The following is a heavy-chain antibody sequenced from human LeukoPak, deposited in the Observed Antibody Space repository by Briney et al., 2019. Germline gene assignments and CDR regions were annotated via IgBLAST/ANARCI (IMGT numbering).Heavy chain of an antibody. Sequence: GGSLRLSCAAFGFTFSSYWMHWVRQAPGKGLVWVSRINSDGSSTSYADSVKGRFTISRDNAKNTLYLQMNSLRAEDTAVYYCARAGNSPDYGDYVGAFDIWGQGTMVTVSS. D-gene: IGHD4-17*01. CDR1: GFTFSSYW. CDR2: INSDGSST. J-gene: IGHJ3*02. CDR3: ARAGNSPDYGDYVGAFDI. V-gene: IGHV3-74*01.